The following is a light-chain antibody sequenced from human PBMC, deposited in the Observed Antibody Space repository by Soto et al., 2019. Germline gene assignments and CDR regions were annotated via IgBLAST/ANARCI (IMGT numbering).Light chain of an antibody. CDR2: GAS. CDR1: QSVSSSY. Sequence: EIVLTQSPGTLSLSPGERATLSCRASQSVSSSYLAWYQQKPGQAPRLLIYGASSRATGIPDRFSGSGSGTDFTLTISRLEPEDFAVYYCQDCGSSRTFGQGTKVDI. CDR3: QDCGSSRT. J-gene: IGKJ1*01. V-gene: IGKV3-20*01.